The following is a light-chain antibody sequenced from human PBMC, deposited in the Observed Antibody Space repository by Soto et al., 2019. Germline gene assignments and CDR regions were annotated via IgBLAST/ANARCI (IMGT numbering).Light chain of an antibody. Sequence: DIQMTQSPSSLSASVGDRVTITCRASQSISSYLTWYQQKPGKAPKPLIYAASSLQSGVPSRFSGRGSGTDFTLTISSLQPEDFATYYCQQSYSTPPWTFGQGTKVEIK. CDR2: AAS. V-gene: IGKV1-39*01. J-gene: IGKJ1*01. CDR3: QQSYSTPPWT. CDR1: QSISSY.